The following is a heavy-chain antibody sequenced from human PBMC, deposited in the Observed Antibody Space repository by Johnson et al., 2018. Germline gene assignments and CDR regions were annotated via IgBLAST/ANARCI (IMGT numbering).Heavy chain of an antibody. CDR2: IKQDGSEK. J-gene: IGHJ3*02. Sequence: VQLVESGGGLVQPGGSLRLSCAASGFMFSRYWMSWVRQAPGKGLEWVANIKQDGSEKYYVDSVKGRFTISRDNARNSLHLQMNSLRVEDTALYYCAIWGGYLDMWGQGTMVTVSS. V-gene: IGHV3-7*01. D-gene: IGHD3-16*02. CDR3: AIWGGYLDM. CDR1: GFMFSRYW.